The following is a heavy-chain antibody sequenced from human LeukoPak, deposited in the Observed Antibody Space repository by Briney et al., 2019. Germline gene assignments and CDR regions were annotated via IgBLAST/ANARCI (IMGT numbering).Heavy chain of an antibody. CDR1: GGSISSYY. J-gene: IGHJ4*02. D-gene: IGHD5-24*01. Sequence: SETLSLTCTVSGGSISSYYWSWIRQRPGKGLEWIGYIYYSGSTNYNPSLKSRVTISVDTSKNQFSLKLSSVTAADTAVYYCARAGGDGYNLGLDYWGQGTLVTVSS. CDR3: ARAGGDGYNLGLDY. CDR2: IYYSGST. V-gene: IGHV4-59*01.